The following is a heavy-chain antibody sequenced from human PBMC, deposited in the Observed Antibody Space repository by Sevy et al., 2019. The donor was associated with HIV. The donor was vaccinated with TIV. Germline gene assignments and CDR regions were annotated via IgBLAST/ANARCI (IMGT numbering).Heavy chain of an antibody. Sequence: QPGGSLRLSCAASGFTFSSYSMNWVRQAPGKGLEWVSYISSSSSTIYYADSVKGRFTISRDNAKNSLYLQMNSLRDEDTAVYYCARDPGNYGGKWDWFDPWGQGTLVTVSS. CDR1: GFTFSSYS. CDR2: ISSSSSTI. CDR3: ARDPGNYGGKWDWFDP. D-gene: IGHD4-17*01. J-gene: IGHJ5*02. V-gene: IGHV3-48*02.